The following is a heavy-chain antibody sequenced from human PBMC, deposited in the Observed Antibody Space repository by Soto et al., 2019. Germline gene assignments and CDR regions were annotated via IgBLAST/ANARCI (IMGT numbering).Heavy chain of an antibody. CDR2: IYHSGST. CDR1: GGSFSGYY. CDR3: ANLRRDRYGSGSFYYYYYMDV. V-gene: IGHV4-34*01. Sequence: TLSLTCAVYGGSFSGYYWSWIRQPPGKGLEWIGEIYHSGSTNYNPSLKSRVTISVDTSKNQFSLKLSSVTAADTAVYYCANLRRDRYGSGSFYYYYYMDVWGKGTTVTVSS. J-gene: IGHJ6*03. D-gene: IGHD3-10*01.